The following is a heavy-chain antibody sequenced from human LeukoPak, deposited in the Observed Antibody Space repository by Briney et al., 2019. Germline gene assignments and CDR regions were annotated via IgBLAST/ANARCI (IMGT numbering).Heavy chain of an antibody. D-gene: IGHD2-2*01. Sequence: GGSLRLSCAASGFTFSSYSMNWVRQAPGKGLEWVAFIRYDGSNKYYADSVKGRFTISRDNSKNTLYLQMNSLRAEDTAVYYCAKMIVLVSDIVVVPAARDPEGWGAFDIWGQGTMVTVSS. CDR2: IRYDGSNK. J-gene: IGHJ3*02. CDR1: GFTFSSYS. V-gene: IGHV3-30*02. CDR3: AKMIVLVSDIVVVPAARDPEGWGAFDI.